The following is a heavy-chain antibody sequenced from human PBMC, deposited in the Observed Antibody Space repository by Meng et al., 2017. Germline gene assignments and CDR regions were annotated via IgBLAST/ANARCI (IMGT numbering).Heavy chain of an antibody. CDR2: ISGDGGRT. V-gene: IGHV3-43*01. J-gene: IGHJ4*02. Sequence: GGSLRLSCAASGFTFDAYTMHWVRQAPGKGLEWVSLISGDGGRTYYADSVTGRFTISRDNSKNSLYLQMNSLRTEDTALYYCAKNYYDSSGYSAYFDYWGQGTLVTVAS. CDR1: GFTFDAYT. CDR3: AKNYYDSSGYSAYFDY. D-gene: IGHD3-22*01.